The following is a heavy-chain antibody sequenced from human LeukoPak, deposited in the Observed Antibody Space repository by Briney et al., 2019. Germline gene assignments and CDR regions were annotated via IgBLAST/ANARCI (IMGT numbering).Heavy chain of an antibody. CDR1: GGSISSYY. Sequence: SETLSLTCTVSGGSISSYYWSWIRQPPGKGLESIGYIYYSGSTNYNPSLKSRVTISVDTSKNQFSLKLSSVTAADTAVYYCARQTGRVIRDYYYYGMDVWGQGTTVTISS. V-gene: IGHV4-59*01. D-gene: IGHD3-22*01. CDR3: ARQTGRVIRDYYYYGMDV. CDR2: IYYSGST. J-gene: IGHJ6*02.